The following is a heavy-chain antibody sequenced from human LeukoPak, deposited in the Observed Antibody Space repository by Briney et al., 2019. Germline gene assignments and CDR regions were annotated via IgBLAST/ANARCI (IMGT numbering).Heavy chain of an antibody. V-gene: IGHV1-24*01. Sequence: ASVKVSCKVSGYTLTELSMHWVRQAPGKGLEWVGGFDPEDGETIYAQKFQGRVTMTEDTSTDTAYMELSSLRSEDTAVYYCATDRGVAAKGYYYYYMDVWGKGTTVTVSS. CDR2: FDPEDGET. CDR1: GYTLTELS. J-gene: IGHJ6*03. CDR3: ATDRGVAAKGYYYYYMDV. D-gene: IGHD2-15*01.